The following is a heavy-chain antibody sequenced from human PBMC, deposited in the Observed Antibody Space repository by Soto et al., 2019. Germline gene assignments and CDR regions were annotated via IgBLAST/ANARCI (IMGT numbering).Heavy chain of an antibody. CDR2: INPNSGGT. V-gene: IGHV1-2*02. D-gene: IGHD3-22*01. J-gene: IGHJ4*02. CDR3: ARDLGARSTMIGLVIFDY. CDR1: GYTFTGYY. Sequence: ASVKVSCKASGYTFTGYYMHWVRQAPGQGLEWMGWINPNSGGTNYAQKFQGRVTMTRDTPISTAYMELSRLRSDDTAVYYCARDLGARSTMIGLVIFDYWCQGTLVTVSS.